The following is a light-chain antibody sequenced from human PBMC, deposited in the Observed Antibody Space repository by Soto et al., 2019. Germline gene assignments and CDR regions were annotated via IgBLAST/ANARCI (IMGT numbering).Light chain of an antibody. Sequence: QSALTQPASVSGSPGQSITISCTATSSDVDTHNYVSWYQQYPGKAPKLMIYEVINRPSEVSNRFSGSKSGNTASLIISGLQAEDEADYYCSSYTSSSTLVFGGGTKLTVL. CDR1: SSDVDTHNY. J-gene: IGLJ2*01. CDR2: EVI. V-gene: IGLV2-14*01. CDR3: SSYTSSSTLV.